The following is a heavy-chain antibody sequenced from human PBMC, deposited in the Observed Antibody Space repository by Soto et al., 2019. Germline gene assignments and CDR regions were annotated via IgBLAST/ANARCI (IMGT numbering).Heavy chain of an antibody. V-gene: IGHV3-23*01. D-gene: IGHD6-13*01. Sequence: PGGSLRLSCAASGFTFSSYAMSWVRQAPGKGLEWVSAISGSGGSTYYADSVKGRFTISRDNSKNTLYLQMNSLRAGDTAVYYCAKDLGYSSSWYYFDYWGQGTLVTVSS. J-gene: IGHJ4*02. CDR1: GFTFSSYA. CDR3: AKDLGYSSSWYYFDY. CDR2: ISGSGGST.